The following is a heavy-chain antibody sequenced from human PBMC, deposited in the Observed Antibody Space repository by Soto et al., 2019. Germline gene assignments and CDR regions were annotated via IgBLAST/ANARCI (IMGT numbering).Heavy chain of an antibody. D-gene: IGHD3-10*01. CDR1: GFTFSSYS. J-gene: IGHJ4*02. Sequence: EVQLVESGGGPVKPGGSLRLSCAASGFTFSSYSMNWVRQAPGKGLEWVSSISSSSSSIYYGDSVKGRFNISRDNAKNSLYLQMNSLRAEDTAVYYCARGLPDGSGQDCDCWGQGTGVTAS. CDR2: ISSSSSSI. CDR3: ARGLPDGSGQDCDC. V-gene: IGHV3-21*01.